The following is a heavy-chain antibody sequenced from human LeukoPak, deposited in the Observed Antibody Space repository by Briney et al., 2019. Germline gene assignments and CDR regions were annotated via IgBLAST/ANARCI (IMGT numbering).Heavy chain of an antibody. CDR1: GITFSIYN. CDR2: ISSSNSHI. J-gene: IGHJ6*02. Sequence: PGGSLRLSCAASGITFSIYNMNWVRQAPGKGLEWVSSISSSNSHIYYADSVKGRFTISRDNAKNSLYLQMNSLRAEDTAVYYCGGSYYFYGMDVWGQGTTATVSS. CDR3: GGSYYFYGMDV. D-gene: IGHD3-10*01. V-gene: IGHV3-21*01.